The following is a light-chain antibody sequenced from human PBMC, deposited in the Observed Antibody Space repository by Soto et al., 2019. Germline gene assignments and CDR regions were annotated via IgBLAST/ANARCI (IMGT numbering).Light chain of an antibody. Sequence: DIQMTQSPSFLSASVGDRVTISCRASQAINTYLNWYQQKPGKAPKLLIYGTSDLQNGVPSRFIGGGSGTDFTLTISSLQPEDFATYYCQQSYSTRLITFGQGTRLEV. CDR2: GTS. J-gene: IGKJ5*01. CDR1: QAINTY. CDR3: QQSYSTRLIT. V-gene: IGKV1-39*01.